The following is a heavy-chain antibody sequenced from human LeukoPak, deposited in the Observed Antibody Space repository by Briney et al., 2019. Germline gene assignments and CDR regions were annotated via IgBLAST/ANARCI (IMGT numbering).Heavy chain of an antibody. CDR3: ARGVRTGTFIVY. CDR1: GYTFTGYY. D-gene: IGHD1-1*01. CDR2: INPSSGGT. V-gene: IGHV1-2*02. J-gene: IGHJ4*02. Sequence: ASVKVSYKASGYTFTGYYMHWVRQAPGQGLEWMGWINPSSGGTNYAQKFQGRVTMTRDTSISTAYMELSRLRSDDTAVYYCARGVRTGTFIVYWGQGTLVTVSS.